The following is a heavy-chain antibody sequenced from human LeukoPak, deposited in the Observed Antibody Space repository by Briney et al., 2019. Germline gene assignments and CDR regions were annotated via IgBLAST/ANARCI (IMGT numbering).Heavy chain of an antibody. Sequence: GGSLRLSCAASGFTFSSYEMNWVRQAPGKGLEWVSYISSSGSTIYYADSVKGRFTISRDNSKNSLYLQMNSLRAEDTAVYYCARSEVQLAVAFDYWGQGTLVTVSS. CDR3: ARSEVQLAVAFDY. CDR1: GFTFSSYE. D-gene: IGHD6-19*01. CDR2: ISSSGSTI. V-gene: IGHV3-48*03. J-gene: IGHJ4*02.